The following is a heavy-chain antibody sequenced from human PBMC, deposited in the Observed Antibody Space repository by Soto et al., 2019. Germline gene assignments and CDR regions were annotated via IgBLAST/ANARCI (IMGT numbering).Heavy chain of an antibody. CDR1: GYTFNTYG. CDR3: AKKSSSSSWFHP. CDR2: ISTYDGTT. Sequence: QVPLVQSGAEVKKPGASVKVSCKASGYTFNTYGISWVRQAPGQGLEWMGWISTYDGTTYYAQRFQGRVTLTTDPSTTTAYMELKGLRSDDTAVYYCAKKSSSSSWFHPWGQGTLVTVSS. V-gene: IGHV1-18*01. D-gene: IGHD6-6*01. J-gene: IGHJ5*02.